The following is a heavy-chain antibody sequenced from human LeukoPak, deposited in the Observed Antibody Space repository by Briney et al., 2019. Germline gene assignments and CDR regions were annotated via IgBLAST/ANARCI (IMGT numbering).Heavy chain of an antibody. CDR3: ARVRRYSSSWYVRLYYYYYGMDV. V-gene: IGHV1-18*01. D-gene: IGHD6-13*01. Sequence: ASVKVSCKASGYTFTSYGISWVRQAPGQGLEWMGWISAYNGNTNYAQKLQGRVTMTTDTSTSTAYMELRSLRSDDTAVYYCARVRRYSSSWYVRLYYYYYGMDVWGQGTTVTVSS. J-gene: IGHJ6*02. CDR1: GYTFTSYG. CDR2: ISAYNGNT.